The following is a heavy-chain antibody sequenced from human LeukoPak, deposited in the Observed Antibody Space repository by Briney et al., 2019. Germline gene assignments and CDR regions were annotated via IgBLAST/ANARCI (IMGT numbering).Heavy chain of an antibody. D-gene: IGHD1-26*01. CDR1: GYSFTSYW. V-gene: IGHV5-51*01. J-gene: IGHJ4*02. Sequence: GESLQISCQGSGYSFTSYWIGWVRQMPGKGLEWMGIIYPGDSDTRYSPSFQGQVTISADKSISTAYLQWSSLKASDTAMYYCARQGAPGGSYYSGGGDYWGQGTLVTVSS. CDR2: IYPGDSDT. CDR3: ARQGAPGGSYYSGGGDY.